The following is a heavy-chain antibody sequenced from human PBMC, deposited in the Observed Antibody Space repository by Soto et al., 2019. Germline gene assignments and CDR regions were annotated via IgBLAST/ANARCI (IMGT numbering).Heavy chain of an antibody. CDR2: IIPILGIA. J-gene: IGHJ3*02. CDR1: GGTFSSYT. V-gene: IGHV1-69*02. D-gene: IGHD5-18*01. Sequence: SVKVSCKASGGTFSSYTISWVRQAPGQGLEWMGRIIPILGIANYAQKFQGRVTITADKSTSTAYMELSSLRSEDTAVYYCAGHERYSYGHPFDIWGQGTMVPASS. CDR3: AGHERYSYGHPFDI.